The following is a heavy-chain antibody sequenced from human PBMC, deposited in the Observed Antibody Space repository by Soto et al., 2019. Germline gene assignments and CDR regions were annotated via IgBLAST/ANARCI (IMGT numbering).Heavy chain of an antibody. J-gene: IGHJ4*02. D-gene: IGHD1-20*01. Sequence: SETLSLTCAVSGASISGSYYYWAWLWQSPGKGPEWIGSVFYTGFTSYNPSLESRVSVSVDTSKSQFSLKLSAVTAADTAVYYCATSQKGYNWSYFDHWGQGALVTVSS. CDR1: GASISGSYYY. CDR3: ATSQKGYNWSYFDH. CDR2: VFYTGFT. V-gene: IGHV4-39*01.